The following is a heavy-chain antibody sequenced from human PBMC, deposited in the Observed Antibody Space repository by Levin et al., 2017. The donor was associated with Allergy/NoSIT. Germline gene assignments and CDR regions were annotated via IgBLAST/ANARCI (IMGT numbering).Heavy chain of an antibody. V-gene: IGHV4-59*01. D-gene: IGHD2-2*01. CDR3: ARAIVLPAAKYYFDY. CDR2: MYYTGST. J-gene: IGHJ4*02. CDR1: GGSISSYY. Sequence: PSETLSLTCTVSGGSISSYYWSWIRQPPGKGLEWIGYMYYTGSTNYNPSLKSRVTISVDTSKNQFSLKMSSVTAADTAVYYCARAIVLPAAKYYFDYWGQGTLVTVSS.